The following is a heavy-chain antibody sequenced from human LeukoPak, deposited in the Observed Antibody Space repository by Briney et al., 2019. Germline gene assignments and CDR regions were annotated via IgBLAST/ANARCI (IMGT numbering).Heavy chain of an antibody. CDR3: AAESSAWSAFDI. J-gene: IGHJ3*02. Sequence: GGSLRLSCAASGLTFSSHWMFWVRQAPGKGLVWVSQTDRDGKTTGYADSVKGRFTITRDNAKNTLYLQMNSLRAEDTAVYYCAAESSAWSAFDIWGQGTMVTVSA. CDR1: GLTFSSHW. V-gene: IGHV3-74*01. CDR2: TDRDGKTT. D-gene: IGHD6-19*01.